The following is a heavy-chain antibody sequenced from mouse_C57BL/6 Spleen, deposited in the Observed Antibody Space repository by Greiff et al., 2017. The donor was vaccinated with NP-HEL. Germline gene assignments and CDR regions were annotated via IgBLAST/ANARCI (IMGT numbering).Heavy chain of an antibody. CDR3: ASPYYYGSSTGAMDY. CDR1: GYAFSSSW. J-gene: IGHJ4*01. CDR2: IYPGDGDT. Sequence: QVQLQQSGPELVKPGASVKISCKASGYAFSSSWMNWVKQRPGKGLEWIGRIYPGDGDTNYNGKFKGKATLTADKSSSTAYMQLSSLTSEDSAVYFCASPYYYGSSTGAMDYWGQGTSVTVSS. V-gene: IGHV1-82*01. D-gene: IGHD1-1*01.